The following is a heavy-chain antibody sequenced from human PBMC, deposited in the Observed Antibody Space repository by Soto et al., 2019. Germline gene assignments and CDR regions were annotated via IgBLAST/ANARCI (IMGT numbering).Heavy chain of an antibody. J-gene: IGHJ4*02. D-gene: IGHD5-12*01. CDR3: TTDFALYSGYGD. CDR1: GFTFSNAW. CDR2: IKSKTDGGTT. Sequence: EVQLVESGGGLVKPGGSLRLSCAASGFTFSNAWMSWVRQAPGKGLEWVGRIKSKTDGGTTDYAAPVKGRFTISRDDSKNTLYLQMNSLKTEDTAVYYRTTDFALYSGYGDWGQGPLVTVSS. V-gene: IGHV3-15*01.